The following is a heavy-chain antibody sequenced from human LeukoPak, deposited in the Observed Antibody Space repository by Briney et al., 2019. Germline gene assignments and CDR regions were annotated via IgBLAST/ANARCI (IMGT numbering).Heavy chain of an antibody. D-gene: IGHD1-26*01. V-gene: IGHV1-2*02. Sequence: ASVKVSCKASGYTFTGYYMHWVRQAPGQGLEWMGWINPNSGATNYAQKIQGRVAMARDTSISTAYMELSRLRSDDTAVYYCARAVDSGSYSFDYWGQGTLVTVSS. CDR2: INPNSGAT. CDR1: GYTFTGYY. CDR3: ARAVDSGSYSFDY. J-gene: IGHJ4*02.